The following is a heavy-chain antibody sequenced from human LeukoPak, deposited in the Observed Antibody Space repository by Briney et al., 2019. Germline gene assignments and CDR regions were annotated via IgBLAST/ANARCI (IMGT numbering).Heavy chain of an antibody. V-gene: IGHV3-23*01. J-gene: IGHJ4*02. CDR1: GFIFSDYN. CDR3: ANEVRPNDY. Sequence: GGSLRLSCAASGFIFSDYNMHWVRQAPGKGLEWVSSIDISGGSTYYADSVQGRFTISRDNSKNTLYLQMNSLRAEDTALYYCANEVRPNDYWGQGTLVTVSS. CDR2: IDISGGST. D-gene: IGHD1-1*01.